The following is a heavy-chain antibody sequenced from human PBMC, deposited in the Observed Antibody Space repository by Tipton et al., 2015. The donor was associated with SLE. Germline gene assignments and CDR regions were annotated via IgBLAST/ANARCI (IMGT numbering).Heavy chain of an antibody. CDR1: GGSISSHY. V-gene: IGHV4-59*11. CDR3: ARAAGSDYYGMDV. Sequence: TLSLTCTVSGGSISSHYWSWIRQPPGKGLEWVWYIYYSGSTHYNPSLKSRVTISVDTSKNQFSLKLSSVTAADTAVYYCARAAGSDYYGMDVWGQGTMVTVSS. D-gene: IGHD6-19*01. CDR2: IYYSGST. J-gene: IGHJ6*02.